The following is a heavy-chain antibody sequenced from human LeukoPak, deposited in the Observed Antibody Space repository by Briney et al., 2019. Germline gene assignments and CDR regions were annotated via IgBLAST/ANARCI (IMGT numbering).Heavy chain of an antibody. D-gene: IGHD3-22*01. CDR2: IYHSGNT. CDR1: GGSISSSSYY. V-gene: IGHV4-39*07. CDR3: ARVYYYDTSAAAGGYYFDY. Sequence: SETLSLTCTVSGGSISSSSYYWGWIRQPPGKGLEWIGSIYHSGNTYYNPSLKSRVSISVDKSKNQFSLKLRSVTAADTALYYCARVYYYDTSAAAGGYYFDYWGQGTLVTVSS. J-gene: IGHJ4*02.